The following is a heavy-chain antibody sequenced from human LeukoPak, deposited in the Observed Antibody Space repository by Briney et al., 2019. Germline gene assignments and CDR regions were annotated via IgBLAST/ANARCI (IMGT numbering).Heavy chain of an antibody. Sequence: GGSLRLSCAASGFTLSPYWMHWVRQAPRKGLAWVSHVNSDGSRTLYAASVKGRFTISRDNAKNTMDLQMNSLRAEDTAGYYCARGCSGCFDMWGQGTMVTVSS. CDR3: ARGCSGCFDM. CDR1: GFTLSPYW. J-gene: IGHJ3*02. D-gene: IGHD2-15*01. V-gene: IGHV3-74*01. CDR2: VNSDGSRT.